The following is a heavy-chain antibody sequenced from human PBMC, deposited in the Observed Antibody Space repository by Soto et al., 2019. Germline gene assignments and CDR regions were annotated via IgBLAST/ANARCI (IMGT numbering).Heavy chain of an antibody. CDR3: AKDRYYDSSGYYGY. CDR1: GFTFSSYA. V-gene: IGHV3-23*01. D-gene: IGHD3-22*01. Sequence: EVQLLESGGGLVRPGGSLRLSCETSGFTFSSYAMSWVRQPPGKGLGWVSVISGSGGSTYYADSVKGRFTISRDNSKNTLYLQMNSLTAEDTAVYYCAKDRYYDSSGYYGYWGQGTLVTVSS. CDR2: ISGSGGST. J-gene: IGHJ4*02.